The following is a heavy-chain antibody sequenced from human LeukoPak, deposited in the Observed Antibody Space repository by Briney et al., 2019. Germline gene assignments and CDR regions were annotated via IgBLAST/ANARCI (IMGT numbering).Heavy chain of an antibody. CDR2: ISGSGGST. CDR3: AKGVRRSSDYSSPVDY. CDR1: GFSISRYS. D-gene: IGHD3-22*01. Sequence: GESLRLSCAASGFSISRYSMNWVRQAPGKGLEWVSAISGSGGSTYYADSVKGRFTISRDNSRNTLYLQMNSLRAEDTAVYYCAKGVRRSSDYSSPVDYWGQGTLVTVSS. J-gene: IGHJ4*02. V-gene: IGHV3-23*01.